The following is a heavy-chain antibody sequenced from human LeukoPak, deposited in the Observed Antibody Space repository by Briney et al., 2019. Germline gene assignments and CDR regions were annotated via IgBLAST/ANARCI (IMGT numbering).Heavy chain of an antibody. CDR1: GGSISSYY. V-gene: IGHV4-59*01. D-gene: IGHD4-23*01. CDR3: ATLTGGDDAFDI. J-gene: IGHJ3*02. CDR2: IFYAGST. Sequence: PSETLSLTCTVSGGSISSYYWSWIRQPPGKGLEWIGYIFYAGSTNYNPSLKSRVTISVLTSKNRFSLKLSSVTAADTAVYYCATLTGGDDAFDIWGQGTMVTVSS.